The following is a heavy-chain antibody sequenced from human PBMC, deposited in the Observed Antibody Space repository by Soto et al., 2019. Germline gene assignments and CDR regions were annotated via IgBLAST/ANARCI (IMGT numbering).Heavy chain of an antibody. CDR2: ISGSGGST. V-gene: IGHV3-23*01. D-gene: IGHD2-15*01. CDR1: GFTFSSYA. CDR3: ANSPRGWYYFDY. J-gene: IGHJ4*02. Sequence: PGGSLRLSCAASGFTFSSYAMSWVRQAPGKGLEWVSAISGSGGSTYYADSVKGRFTISRDNSKNTLYLQMNSPRAEDTAVYYCANSPRGWYYFDYWGQGTLVTVSS.